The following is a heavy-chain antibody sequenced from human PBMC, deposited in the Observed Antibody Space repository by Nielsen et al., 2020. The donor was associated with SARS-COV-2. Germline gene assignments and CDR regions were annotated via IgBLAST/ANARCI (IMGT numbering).Heavy chain of an antibody. D-gene: IGHD2-2*02. J-gene: IGHJ3*02. CDR3: ARLIPGDVFDM. V-gene: IGHV1-46*01. CDR2: INPRGGRT. Sequence: ASVKVSCKASGYTFTSYGINWVRQAPGQGLEWMGVINPRGGRTTYAQRFQDRVTMTRDTSTSTVYMELSSLRSEDTAVYYCARLIPGDVFDMWGQGTMITVSS. CDR1: GYTFTSYG.